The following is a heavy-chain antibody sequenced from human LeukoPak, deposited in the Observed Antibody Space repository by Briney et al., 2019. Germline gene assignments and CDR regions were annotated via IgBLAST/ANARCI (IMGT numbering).Heavy chain of an antibody. CDR3: ARGVPYASWSGPHYSDY. Sequence: GGSLRLSCAASGFTFSSYWMSWVRQAPGKGLEWVANIKQDGSQKYYVDSGKGRFSISRDNAKNSLYLQMNRLRAEDTAVYYCARGVPYASWSGPHYSDYWGQGTLVTVSS. CDR1: GFTFSSYW. D-gene: IGHD3-3*01. J-gene: IGHJ4*02. V-gene: IGHV3-7*01. CDR2: IKQDGSQK.